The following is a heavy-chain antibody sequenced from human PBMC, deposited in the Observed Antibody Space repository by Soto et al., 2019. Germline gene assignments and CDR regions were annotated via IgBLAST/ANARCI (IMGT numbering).Heavy chain of an antibody. V-gene: IGHV1-3*01. Sequence: QVQPVQSGAEVKKPGASVKVSCKASGYTFTSYAMHWVRQAPGQRLEWMGWINAGKGNTKYSQKFPGRVTITRDTSASTAYMELSSLRSEDTAVYYCARGDGYYDFDYWGQGTLVTVSS. CDR1: GYTFTSYA. D-gene: IGHD3-22*01. J-gene: IGHJ4*02. CDR3: ARGDGYYDFDY. CDR2: INAGKGNT.